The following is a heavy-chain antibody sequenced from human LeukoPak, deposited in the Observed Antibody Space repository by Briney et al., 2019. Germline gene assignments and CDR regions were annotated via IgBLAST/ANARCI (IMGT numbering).Heavy chain of an antibody. CDR2: IYNSGST. CDR3: ARHRFVIVRGEGWFDP. D-gene: IGHD3-10*01. Sequence: SETLSLTCSASGGSISSYYWTWIRQPPGKELEWIGDIYNSGSTNYNPSLKSRVTVSVDTSKNQFSLQLSSVTAADTAVYCCARHRFVIVRGEGWFDPWGQGTLVTVSS. V-gene: IGHV4-59*08. J-gene: IGHJ5*02. CDR1: GGSISSYY.